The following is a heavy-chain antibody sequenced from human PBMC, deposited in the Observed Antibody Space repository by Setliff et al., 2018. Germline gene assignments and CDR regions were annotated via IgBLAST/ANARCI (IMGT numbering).Heavy chain of an antibody. CDR3: AKTWIRGVRPAYFDH. V-gene: IGHV3-7*01. D-gene: IGHD3-10*01. Sequence: PGGSLRLSCAASGFTFSGYVMTWVRQAPGEGLEWVANIKQDGSDKYYVDSVKGRFTISRDNAKNLLYLQMNSLRAEDTAVYYCAKTWIRGVRPAYFDHWGQGALVTVSS. CDR2: IKQDGSDK. CDR1: GFTFSGYV. J-gene: IGHJ4*02.